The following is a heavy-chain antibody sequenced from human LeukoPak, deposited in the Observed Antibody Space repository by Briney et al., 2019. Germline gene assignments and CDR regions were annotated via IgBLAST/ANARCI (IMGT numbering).Heavy chain of an antibody. CDR3: AGTRTEYCSSTSCYRHYYYGMDV. Sequence: SVKVSCKASGSTFSSYAISWVRQAPGQGLEWMGGIIPIFGTANYAQKFQGRVTITADESTSTAYMELSSLRSEDTAVYYCAGTRTEYCSSTSCYRHYYYGMDVWGKGTTVTVSS. V-gene: IGHV1-69*13. CDR1: GSTFSSYA. D-gene: IGHD2-2*01. J-gene: IGHJ6*04. CDR2: IIPIFGTA.